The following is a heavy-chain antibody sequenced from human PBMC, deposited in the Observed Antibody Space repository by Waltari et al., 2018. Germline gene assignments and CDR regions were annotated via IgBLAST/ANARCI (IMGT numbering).Heavy chain of an antibody. CDR3: AKDFVVQGVIITGYFDL. D-gene: IGHD3-10*01. Sequence: EVQLVESGGGLVQPGRSLRLSCAASGFTFDDYAMHWVRQAPGKGLEWVSGISWNSGSIGYADSVKGRFTISRDNAKNSLYLQMNSLRAEDMALDYCAKDFVVQGVIITGYFDLWGRGTLVTVSS. V-gene: IGHV3-9*03. J-gene: IGHJ2*01. CDR1: GFTFDDYA. CDR2: ISWNSGSI.